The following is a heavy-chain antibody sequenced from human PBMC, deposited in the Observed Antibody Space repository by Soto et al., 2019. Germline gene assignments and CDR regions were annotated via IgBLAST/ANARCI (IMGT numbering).Heavy chain of an antibody. Sequence: QVQLVQSGAEVKKPGASVKVSCKASGYRFTSYGITWVRQAPGQGLEWMGWISGFNGDAHFAQRLQGRVSMTTDTSTSTAYMELRNLGSDDTAVFYCARSKVAVGMHYSYGLDVWGAGTTVIVSS. CDR3: ARSKVAVGMHYSYGLDV. J-gene: IGHJ6*04. V-gene: IGHV1-18*04. CDR2: ISGFNGDA. D-gene: IGHD6-19*01. CDR1: GYRFTSYG.